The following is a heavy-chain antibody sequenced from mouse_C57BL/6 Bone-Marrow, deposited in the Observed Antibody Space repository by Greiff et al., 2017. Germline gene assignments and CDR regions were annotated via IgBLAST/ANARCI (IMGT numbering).Heavy chain of an antibody. CDR1: GYTFTSGYY. V-gene: IGHV3-6*01. CDR2: IPYDGSN. Sequence: EVKLQQSGPGLVKPSPSLSLTCSATGYTFTSGYYWKWIRQLPRNHLGCMGHIPYDGSNNYNPTLKKRTSITRDTSKNQFFLNLNSVTTEDTATYYCARGDSYFLFDYWGQGTTLTVSS. D-gene: IGHD2-12*01. J-gene: IGHJ2*01. CDR3: ARGDSYFLFDY.